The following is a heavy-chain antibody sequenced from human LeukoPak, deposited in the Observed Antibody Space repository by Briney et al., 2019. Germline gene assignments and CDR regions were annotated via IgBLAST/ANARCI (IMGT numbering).Heavy chain of an antibody. J-gene: IGHJ4*02. Sequence: GGSLRLSCAASGFIFNSYWMTWVRQAPGKGLEWVAVISYDGSNKYYADSMKGRFTISRDNSKNTLYLQMNSLRAEDTAVYYCARGHRLGIAAAGTDYWGQGTLVTVSS. V-gene: IGHV3-30-3*01. D-gene: IGHD6-13*01. CDR1: GFIFNSYW. CDR2: ISYDGSNK. CDR3: ARGHRLGIAAAGTDY.